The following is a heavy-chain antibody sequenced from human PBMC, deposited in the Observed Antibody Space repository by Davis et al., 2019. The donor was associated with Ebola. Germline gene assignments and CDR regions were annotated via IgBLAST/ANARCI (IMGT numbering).Heavy chain of an antibody. V-gene: IGHV4-34*01. D-gene: IGHD3-9*01. J-gene: IGHJ4*02. CDR1: GSSSVGYC. CDR2: ISHSGDT. Sequence: SDTLSLPFAVYGSSSVGYCLRWIRQPPGTWLEWIGEISHSGDTSYNPSHKSRVTISVDTSKNQFSLKLSSVTAADTAVYYCARGPRYYDILTGPRPFDYWGQGTLVTVSS. CDR3: ARGPRYYDILTGPRPFDY.